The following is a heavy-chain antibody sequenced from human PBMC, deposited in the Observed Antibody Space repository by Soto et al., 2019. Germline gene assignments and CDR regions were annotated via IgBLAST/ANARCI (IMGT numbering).Heavy chain of an antibody. CDR2: IYYSGST. V-gene: IGHV4-39*01. J-gene: IGHJ4*02. CDR3: ARHPARRYSGSYC. CDR1: GGSIGSSSYY. Sequence: SETLSLTCTVSGGSIGSSSYYWGWIRQPPGKGLEWIGSIYYSGSTYYNPSLKSRVTISVDTSKNQFSLKLSSVTAADTAVYYCARHPARRYSGSYCWGQGTLVTVSS. D-gene: IGHD1-26*01.